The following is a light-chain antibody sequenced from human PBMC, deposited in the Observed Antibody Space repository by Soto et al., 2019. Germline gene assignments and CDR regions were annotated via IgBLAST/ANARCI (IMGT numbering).Light chain of an antibody. J-gene: IGKJ1*01. Sequence: DIQMTQSPSTLSASVGDRVTITCRASQSISDSLAWYQQKPGKAPKLLIYEASSLKSGVPSRFSGSRSGTEYTLTISGLQSDDFATYYCQQYNGYWTFGQGTKVEIK. V-gene: IGKV1-5*03. CDR1: QSISDS. CDR2: EAS. CDR3: QQYNGYWT.